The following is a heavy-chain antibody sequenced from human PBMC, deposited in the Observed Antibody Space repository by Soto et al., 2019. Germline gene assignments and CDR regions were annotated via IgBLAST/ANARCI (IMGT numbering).Heavy chain of an antibody. Sequence: ASVKVSCKASGYTFTSYGISWVRQAPGQGLEWRGWISAYNGNTNYAKKLQGRVTMTTDTSTRTAYMELRSLRSDDTAVYYWARARQGTHSSGWLYSYYGMDVWGQGTTVTVSS. D-gene: IGHD6-19*01. J-gene: IGHJ6*02. CDR2: ISAYNGNT. CDR1: GYTFTSYG. V-gene: IGHV1-18*04. CDR3: ARARQGTHSSGWLYSYYGMDV.